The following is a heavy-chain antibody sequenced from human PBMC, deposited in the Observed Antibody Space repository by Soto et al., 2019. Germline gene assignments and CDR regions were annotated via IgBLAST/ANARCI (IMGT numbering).Heavy chain of an antibody. D-gene: IGHD2-21*02. CDR2: IRYSGKT. CDR1: DGSLTNYF. J-gene: IGHJ3*01. Sequence: QVQLQESGPGLVEPSETLSLTCTVSDGSLTNYFWTWIRQSPGKGLEWIAYIRYSGKTDYNPSLKSRVTISLDTPKIQFSLKLTSVTAADTAMYYCARFQYTVVTPFDLWGQGTMVIVSS. CDR3: ARFQYTVVTPFDL. V-gene: IGHV4-59*01.